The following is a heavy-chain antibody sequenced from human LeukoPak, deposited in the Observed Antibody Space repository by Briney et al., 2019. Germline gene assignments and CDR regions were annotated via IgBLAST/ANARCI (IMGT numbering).Heavy chain of an antibody. CDR2: IIPIFGIA. V-gene: IGHV1-69*02. CDR3: ARPLQYYDSSGYQNLDY. D-gene: IGHD3-22*01. J-gene: IGHJ4*02. CDR1: GYRFTGYW. Sequence: KISCKGSGYRFTGYWIGWVRQAPGQGLEWMGRIIPIFGIANYAQKFQGRVTITADKSTSTAYMELSSLRSEDTAVYYCARPLQYYDSSGYQNLDYWGQGTLVTVSS.